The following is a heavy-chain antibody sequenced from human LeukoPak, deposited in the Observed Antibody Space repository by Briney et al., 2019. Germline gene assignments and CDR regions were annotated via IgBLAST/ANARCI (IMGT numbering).Heavy chain of an antibody. CDR1: GGSISGYY. CDR2: IYYRGST. D-gene: IGHD5-24*01. V-gene: IGHV4-59*08. Sequence: SETLSLTCTVSGGSISGYYWSWIRQPPGKGLEWIGYIYYRGSTNSNPSLKSRVTISVDTSKNQFSLRLSSVTAADTAVYYCARHGAVGDNSWFDPWGQGTLVTVSS. J-gene: IGHJ5*02. CDR3: ARHGAVGDNSWFDP.